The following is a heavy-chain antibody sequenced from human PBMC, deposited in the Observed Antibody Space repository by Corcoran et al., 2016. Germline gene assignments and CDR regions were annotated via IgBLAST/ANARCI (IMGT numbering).Heavy chain of an antibody. D-gene: IGHD2-15*01. V-gene: IGHV3-33*01. J-gene: IGHJ2*01. CDR1: GFTFRNYG. CDR3: ARDRDSSYYDL. CDR2: IWYDGSNK. Sequence: QVQLVESGGGVVQPGRSLRLSWAASGFTFRNYGMHWVRQAPGKGLEWVTFIWYDGSNKYYVDSVEGRFTISRDNSKNTLSLQMNSLRAEDTAIYFCARDRDSSYYDLWGRGTLVTVSS.